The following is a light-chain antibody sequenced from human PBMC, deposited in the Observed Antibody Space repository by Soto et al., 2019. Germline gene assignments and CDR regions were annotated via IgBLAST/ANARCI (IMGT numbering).Light chain of an antibody. V-gene: IGKV1-6*01. CDR1: QGIRNE. J-gene: IGKJ4*01. CDR3: LQDDDYPFT. CDR2: AAS. Sequence: AIQVTQSPSSLSASVGDRVTITFRASQGIRNELSWYQQKPGKAPKFLIFAASNLQSGVPSRFSGSGSGTDFTLTISSLQPEDFATYFCLQDDDYPFTFGGGTKVDIK.